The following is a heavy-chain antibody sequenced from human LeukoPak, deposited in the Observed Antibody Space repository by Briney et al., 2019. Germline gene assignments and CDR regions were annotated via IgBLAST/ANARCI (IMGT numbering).Heavy chain of an antibody. V-gene: IGHV1-18*01. CDR2: ISAYNGNT. Sequence: ASVKVSCKASGYTFTSYGISWVRLAPGQGLEWMGWISAYNGNTNYAQKLQGRVTMTTDTSTSTAYMELRSLRSDDTAVYYCARVGVVTIFGVVALSGAFDIWGQGTMVTVSS. J-gene: IGHJ3*02. CDR1: GYTFTSYG. CDR3: ARVGVVTIFGVVALSGAFDI. D-gene: IGHD3-3*01.